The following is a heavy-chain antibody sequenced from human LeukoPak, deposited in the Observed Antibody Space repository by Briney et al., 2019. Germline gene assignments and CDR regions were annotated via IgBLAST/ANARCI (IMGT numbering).Heavy chain of an antibody. CDR1: GFTFTNYD. CDR3: ARETYPSWAFDI. CDR2: ISSSADYV. J-gene: IGHJ3*02. Sequence: GGSLRLSCVASGFTFTNYDFNWVRQVPGKGLEGVSSISSSADYVHYADSVKGRFTISRDNAKNSVSLHMSNLRAEDAAVYYCARETYPSWAFDIWRQGPMVTVSS. V-gene: IGHV3-21*01.